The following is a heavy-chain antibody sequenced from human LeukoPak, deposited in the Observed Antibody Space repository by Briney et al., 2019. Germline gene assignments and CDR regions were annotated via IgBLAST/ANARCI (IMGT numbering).Heavy chain of an antibody. J-gene: IGHJ4*02. CDR1: GFTFSSYA. D-gene: IGHD1-26*01. CDR3: AKDPYSGSYFDY. V-gene: IGHV3-23*01. Sequence: GGSLRLSCAASGFTFSSYAMSWVRQAPGKGLEWLSAISGSGGSTYYADSVKGRFTISRDNSKNTLYLHMNSLRAEDTAVYYCAKDPYSGSYFDYWGQGTLVTVSS. CDR2: ISGSGGST.